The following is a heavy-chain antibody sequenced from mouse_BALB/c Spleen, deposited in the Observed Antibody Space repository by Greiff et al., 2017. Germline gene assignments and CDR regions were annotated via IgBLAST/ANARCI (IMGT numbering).Heavy chain of an antibody. CDR2: ISSGSSTI. D-gene: IGHD1-1*01. J-gene: IGHJ1*01. CDR3: ASAYYGYWYFDV. CDR1: GFTFSSFG. Sequence: DVHLVESGGGLVQPGGSRKLSCAASGFTFSSFGMHWVRQAPEKGLEWVAYISSGSSTIYYADTVKGRFTISRDNPKNTLFLQMTSLRSEDTAMYYCASAYYGYWYFDVWGAGTTVTVSS. V-gene: IGHV5-17*02.